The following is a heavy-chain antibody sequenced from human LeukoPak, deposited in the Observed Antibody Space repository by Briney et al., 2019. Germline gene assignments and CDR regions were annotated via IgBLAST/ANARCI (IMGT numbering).Heavy chain of an antibody. D-gene: IGHD6-19*01. CDR2: INHSGST. V-gene: IGHV4-34*01. Sequence: SETLSLTCAVYGGSFSGYYWSWIRQPPGKGLEWIREINHSGSTNYNPSLKSRVTISVDTSKNQFSLKLSSVTAADTAVYYCARIVVTRGSIAVVKRFDPWGQGTLVTVSS. J-gene: IGHJ5*02. CDR1: GGSFSGYY. CDR3: ARIVVTRGSIAVVKRFDP.